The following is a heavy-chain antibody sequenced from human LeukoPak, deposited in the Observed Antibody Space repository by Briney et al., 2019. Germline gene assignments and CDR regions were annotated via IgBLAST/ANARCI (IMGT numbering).Heavy chain of an antibody. CDR2: IIPIFGTA. D-gene: IGHD3-3*01. V-gene: IGHV1-69*06. Sequence: SVKVSCKASGGTFSSYAISWVRQAPGQGLEWMGGIIPIFGTANYAQKFQGRVTITADKSTGTAYMELSSLRSEDTAVYYCARARITIFGVVIPNFDYWGQGTLVTVSS. CDR1: GGTFSSYA. J-gene: IGHJ4*02. CDR3: ARARITIFGVVIPNFDY.